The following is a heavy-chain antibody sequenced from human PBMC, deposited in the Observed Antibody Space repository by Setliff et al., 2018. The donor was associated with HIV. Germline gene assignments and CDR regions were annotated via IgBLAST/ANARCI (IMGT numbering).Heavy chain of an antibody. D-gene: IGHD3-16*02. V-gene: IGHV1-46*01. J-gene: IGHJ6*02. Sequence: ASVKVSCKASGYTFTSYGISWVRQAPGQGLEWMGIINPSGGSTSYAQKFQGRVTMTRDTSTSTVYMELSSLTFDDTAVYYCARDIEHMMDVWGQGTTVTVSS. CDR2: INPSGGST. CDR3: ARDIEHMMDV. CDR1: GYTFTSYG.